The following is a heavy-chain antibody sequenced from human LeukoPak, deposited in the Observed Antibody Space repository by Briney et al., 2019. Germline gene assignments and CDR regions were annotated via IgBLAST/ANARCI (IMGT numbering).Heavy chain of an antibody. CDR3: ARWGVLEIVFDY. J-gene: IGHJ4*02. CDR1: GFTFSSYG. V-gene: IGHV3-21*05. Sequence: PGGSLRLSCAASGFTFSSYGMHWVRQAPGKGLEWVSYISSSSSYTNYADSVKGRFTISRDNAKNSLYLQMNSLRAEDTAVYYCARWGVLEIVFDYWGQGTLVTVSS. CDR2: ISSSSSYT. D-gene: IGHD5/OR15-5a*01.